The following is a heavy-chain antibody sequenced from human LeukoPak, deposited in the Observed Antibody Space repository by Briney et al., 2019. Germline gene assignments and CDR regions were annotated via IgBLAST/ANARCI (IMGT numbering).Heavy chain of an antibody. J-gene: IGHJ4*02. Sequence: GASVKVSSKTSGYTFTGYYMHWVRQAPGQGLEWMGWINPNSGDTNYAQKFQGRVTMTRDTPISTAHMELSRLRSDDTAVYYCVQFELDYWGQGTLVTVSS. CDR2: INPNSGDT. CDR3: VQFELDY. V-gene: IGHV1-2*02. CDR1: GYTFTGYY. D-gene: IGHD1-7*01.